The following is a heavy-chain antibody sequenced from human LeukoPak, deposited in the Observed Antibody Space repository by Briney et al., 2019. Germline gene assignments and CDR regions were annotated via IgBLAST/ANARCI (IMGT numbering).Heavy chain of an antibody. V-gene: IGHV3-23*01. J-gene: IGHJ4*02. CDR3: AKWGDYDVLTGYYDSDF. CDR1: GFSFSNYA. Sequence: GASLRLSCAASGFSFSNYAMSWVRQVPGKGLEWVSAISGRDDSTYYADSVKGRFTISRDTSKNTLYLQMNSLRAEDTAVYYCAKWGDYDVLTGYYDSDFWGQGTLVTVSS. CDR2: ISGRDDST. D-gene: IGHD3-9*01.